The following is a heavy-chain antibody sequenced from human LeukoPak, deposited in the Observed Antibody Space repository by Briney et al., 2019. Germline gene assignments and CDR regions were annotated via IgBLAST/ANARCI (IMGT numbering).Heavy chain of an antibody. CDR1: GGSISSSSYY. J-gene: IGHJ4*02. V-gene: IGHV4-61*05. D-gene: IGHD4-17*01. CDR3: ASTAADYGDYDESLWGPFDY. Sequence: SETLSLTCTVSGGSISSSSYYWGWIRQPPGKGLEWIGYIYYSGSTNYNPSLKSRVTISVDTSKNQFSLKLSSVTAADTAVYYCASTAADYGDYDESLWGPFDYWGQGTLVTVSS. CDR2: IYYSGST.